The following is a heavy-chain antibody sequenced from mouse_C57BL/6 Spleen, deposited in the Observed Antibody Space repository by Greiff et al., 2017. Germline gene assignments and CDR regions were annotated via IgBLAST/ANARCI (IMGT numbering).Heavy chain of an antibody. CDR1: GYTLTDYE. Sequence: VQLQQSGAELVRPGASVTLSCKASGYTLTDYEMHWVKQTPVHGLEWIGAIDPETGGTAYNQKFTGKAILTADKTSSTAYMGIRSLAAADAAVYYCTRNWDKDYWGQGTTLTVSA. CDR3: TRNWDKDY. J-gene: IGHJ2*01. D-gene: IGHD4-1*01. V-gene: IGHV1-15*01. CDR2: IDPETGGT.